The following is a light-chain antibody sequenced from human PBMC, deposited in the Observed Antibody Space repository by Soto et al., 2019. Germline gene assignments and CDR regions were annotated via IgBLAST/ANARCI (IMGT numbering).Light chain of an antibody. V-gene: IGKV3-15*01. J-gene: IGKJ2*03. Sequence: EIVLTQSPGTLSLSPGERATLSCRASQNIDNNLAWYQQKLGQTPRLLIYGASTRATGAPARLSGSGSGTDFTLTISSLQSEDFAVYYCQQYYYWPANSFGQGTKVDIK. CDR2: GAS. CDR1: QNIDNN. CDR3: QQYYYWPANS.